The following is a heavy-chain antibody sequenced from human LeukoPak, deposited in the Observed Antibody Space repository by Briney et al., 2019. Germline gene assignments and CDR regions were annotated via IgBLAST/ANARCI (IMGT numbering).Heavy chain of an antibody. Sequence: GGSLRPSCAASGLTFSTYVMNWVRQAPGKGLEWVSTIGDDTYYADSVKGRITVSRDNSRNTLYLQMNFLGVEDTAVYYCANSEFYASRKYAGHDNWGQGTLVTVSS. CDR3: ANSEFYASRKYAGHDN. CDR2: IGDDT. D-gene: IGHD2/OR15-2a*01. J-gene: IGHJ4*02. V-gene: IGHV3-23*01. CDR1: GLTFSTYV.